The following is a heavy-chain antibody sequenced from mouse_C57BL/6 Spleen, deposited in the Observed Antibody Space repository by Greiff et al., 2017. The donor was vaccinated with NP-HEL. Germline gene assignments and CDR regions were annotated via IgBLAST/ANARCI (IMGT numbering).Heavy chain of an antibody. J-gene: IGHJ4*01. Sequence: VQLQQPGAELVKPGASVKLSCKASGYTFTSYWMHWVKQRPGQGLEWIGMIHPNSGSTNYNEKFKSKATLTVDKSSSTAYMQLSSLTSEDSAVYYCARNDYDGAMDYWGQGTSVTVSS. CDR1: GYTFTSYW. V-gene: IGHV1-64*01. CDR2: IHPNSGST. CDR3: ARNDYDGAMDY. D-gene: IGHD2-4*01.